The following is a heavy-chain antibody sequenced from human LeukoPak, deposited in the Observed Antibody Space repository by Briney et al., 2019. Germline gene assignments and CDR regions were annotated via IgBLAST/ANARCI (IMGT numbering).Heavy chain of an antibody. J-gene: IGHJ4*02. CDR2: ISGSGGSK. V-gene: IGHV3-23*01. Sequence: PGGSLRLSCAASGFTFSSYAMSWVRQAPGKGLEWVSAISGSGGSKYYADSVKGRFTISRDNAKNSLYLQMNSLRAEDTAVYYCARETYYFDYWGQGTLVTVSS. CDR1: GFTFSSYA. CDR3: ARETYYFDY.